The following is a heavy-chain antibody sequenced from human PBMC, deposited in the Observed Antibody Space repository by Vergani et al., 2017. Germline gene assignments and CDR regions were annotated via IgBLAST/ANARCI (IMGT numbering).Heavy chain of an antibody. CDR2: IYYSGST. V-gene: IGHV4-61*10. Sequence: QVQLQESGPGLVKPSETLSLTCTVSGGSVSSGSYYWSWIRQPAGKGLAWIGYIYYSGSTNYNPSLKSRVTISVDTSKNQFSLKLSSVTAADTAVYYCARDTTGALDYWGQGTLVTVSS. D-gene: IGHD1-1*01. CDR1: GGSVSSGSYY. J-gene: IGHJ4*02. CDR3: ARDTTGALDY.